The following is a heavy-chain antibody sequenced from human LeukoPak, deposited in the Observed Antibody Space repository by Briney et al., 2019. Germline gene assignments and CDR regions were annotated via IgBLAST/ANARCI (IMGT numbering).Heavy chain of an antibody. CDR2: IIPIFGTA. Sequence: SVKVSCKASGGTFSSYAISWVRQAPGQGLEWMGGIIPIFGTANYAQKFQGRVTTTEDTSTDTAYMELSSLRSENTAVYYCTSVHYYDSSGYYFIKWNAFDIWGQGTMVTVSS. D-gene: IGHD3-22*01. V-gene: IGHV1-69*06. CDR1: GGTFSSYA. CDR3: TSVHYYDSSGYYFIKWNAFDI. J-gene: IGHJ3*02.